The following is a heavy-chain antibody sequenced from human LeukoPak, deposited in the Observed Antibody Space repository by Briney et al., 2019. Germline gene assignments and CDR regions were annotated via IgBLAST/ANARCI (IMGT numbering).Heavy chain of an antibody. CDR1: GFTFSSFW. D-gene: IGHD5-24*01. Sequence: GGSLRLSCAASGFTFSSFWMSWVRQAPGKGLEWVGFIRSKAYGGTTEYAASVKGRFTISRDDSKSIAYLQMNSLRAEDTAVYYCVKDRRDGYNHPSYYFDYWGQGTLVTVSS. CDR2: IRSKAYGGTT. V-gene: IGHV3-71*01. J-gene: IGHJ4*02. CDR3: VKDRRDGYNHPSYYFDY.